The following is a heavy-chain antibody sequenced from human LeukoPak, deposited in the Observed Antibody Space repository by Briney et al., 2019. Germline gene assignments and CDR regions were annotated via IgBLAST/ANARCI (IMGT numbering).Heavy chain of an antibody. CDR2: IIPIFGTA. CDR3: ARGGASGSNYVSRAFDY. D-gene: IGHD4-11*01. CDR1: GGTFSSYA. V-gene: IGHV1-69*13. Sequence: SVKVSCKASGGTFSSYAISWVRQAPGQGLEWMGGIIPIFGTANYAQKFQGRVTITADESTSTAYMELSSLRSEDTAVYYCARGGASGSNYVSRAFDYWGQGTPVTVSS. J-gene: IGHJ4*02.